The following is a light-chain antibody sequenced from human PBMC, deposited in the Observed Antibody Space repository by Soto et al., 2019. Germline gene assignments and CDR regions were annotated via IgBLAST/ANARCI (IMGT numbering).Light chain of an antibody. Sequence: EIVMTQSPATLSVSPGERATLSCRASQSVSSNLAWYQQKPGQAPRLLIYGASTRATGIPARFSGSGSGTEFTLTISRLQSEDFAVYDCQQYNNWPPYTFGQGTQLEIK. CDR3: QQYNNWPPYT. V-gene: IGKV3-15*01. CDR2: GAS. CDR1: QSVSSN. J-gene: IGKJ2*01.